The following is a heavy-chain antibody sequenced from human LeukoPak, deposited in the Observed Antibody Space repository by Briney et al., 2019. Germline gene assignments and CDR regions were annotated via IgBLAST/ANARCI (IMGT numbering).Heavy chain of an antibody. CDR3: ARELAYGSGSYWFAYYYYYMDV. CDR1: GYTFTSYG. J-gene: IGHJ6*03. Sequence: ASVKVSCKASGYTFTSYGISWVRQAPGQGLEWMGWISAYNGNTNYAQKLRGRVTMTTDTSTSTAYMELRSLRSDDTAVYYCARELAYGSGSYWFAYYYYYMDVWGKGTTVTVSS. CDR2: ISAYNGNT. V-gene: IGHV1-18*01. D-gene: IGHD3-10*01.